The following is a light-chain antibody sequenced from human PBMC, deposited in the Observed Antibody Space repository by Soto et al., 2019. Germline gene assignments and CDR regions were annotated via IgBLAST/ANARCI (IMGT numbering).Light chain of an antibody. CDR1: QSILFTSNNKTS. CDR2: WAS. Sequence: DIVMTQSPDSLAVSLGERATINCRSSQSILFTSNNKTSLGWYQQKPGQPPKLLIYWASIRESGVPDRFSGSGSRTDVSLTISSLQPEDVAVYYCQQYYSTHNTFGQGTKLEIK. CDR3: QQYYSTHNT. J-gene: IGKJ2*01. V-gene: IGKV4-1*01.